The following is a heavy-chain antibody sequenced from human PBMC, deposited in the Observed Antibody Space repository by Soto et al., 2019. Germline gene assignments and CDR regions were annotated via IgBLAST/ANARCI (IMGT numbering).Heavy chain of an antibody. V-gene: IGHV4-39*01. Sequence: SETLSLTCTVSGGSISSSSYYWGWIRQPPGKGLEWIGSIYYSGSTYYNPSLKSRVTISVDTSKNQFSLKLSSVTASDTAVYYCARAGGLGAVAADYWGQGTLVTVSS. D-gene: IGHD6-19*01. CDR2: IYYSGST. CDR3: ARAGGLGAVAADY. J-gene: IGHJ4*02. CDR1: GGSISSSSYY.